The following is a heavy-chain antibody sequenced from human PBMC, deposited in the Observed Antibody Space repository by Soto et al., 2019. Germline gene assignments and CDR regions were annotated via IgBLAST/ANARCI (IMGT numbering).Heavy chain of an antibody. CDR3: ARDGGSGSYYVVPYFDY. V-gene: IGHV4-30-2*01. CDR2: IYHSGST. Sequence: SETLSLTCAVSGGSISSGGDSWSWIRQQPGKGLEWIVYIYHSGSTYYNPSLKSRVTISVDRSKNQFSLKLSSVTAADTAVYYCARDGGSGSYYVVPYFDYWGQGTRVTVSS. D-gene: IGHD1-26*01. CDR1: GGSISSGGDS. J-gene: IGHJ4*02.